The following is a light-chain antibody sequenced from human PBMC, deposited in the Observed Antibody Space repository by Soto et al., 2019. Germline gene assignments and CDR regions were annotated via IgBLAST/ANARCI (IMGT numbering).Light chain of an antibody. CDR1: QSVSSNF. J-gene: IGKJ1*01. CDR2: GAS. CDR3: QQYGSSPRT. V-gene: IGKV3-20*01. Sequence: EIVLTQSPGTLSLSPGERATLSCRASQSVSSNFLAWYQQKPGQAPRLLIYGASSRATGIPDRFSGSGSGTDFTLTISRLEPEDLAVYYCQQYGSSPRTFVQGTKVEIK.